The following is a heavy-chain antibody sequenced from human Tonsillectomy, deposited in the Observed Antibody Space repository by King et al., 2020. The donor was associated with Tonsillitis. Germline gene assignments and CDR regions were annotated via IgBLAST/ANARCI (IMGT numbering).Heavy chain of an antibody. D-gene: IGHD3-10*01. CDR1: GFTFSSYG. CDR2: IWYDGSNK. V-gene: IGHV3-33*01. J-gene: IGHJ4*02. Sequence: VQLVESGGGVVQPGRSLRLSCAASGFTFSSYGMHWVRQAPGKGLEWVAVIWYDGSNKYYADSVKGRFTISRDSSKNTLYLQMNSLRAEDTAVYYCARVGSGSYYPDYWGQGTLVTVSS. CDR3: ARVGSGSYYPDY.